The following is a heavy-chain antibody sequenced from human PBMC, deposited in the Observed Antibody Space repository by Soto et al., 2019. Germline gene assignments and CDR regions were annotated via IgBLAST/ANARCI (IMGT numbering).Heavy chain of an antibody. J-gene: IGHJ6*02. V-gene: IGHV1-18*01. CDR1: GYTLTSYG. CDR2: ISPYDDNT. CDR3: ARGGYYDSSGSRNYHYYGMDA. Sequence: QVQLVQSGTEVKKPGASVKVSCKASGYTLTSYGISWVRQAPGQGLEWMGWISPYDDNTNYAQNLQGRVTMTTDTSTRTAYMELRSLRSDDTAVYYGARGGYYDSSGSRNYHYYGMDAWGQGTTVTVS. D-gene: IGHD3-22*01.